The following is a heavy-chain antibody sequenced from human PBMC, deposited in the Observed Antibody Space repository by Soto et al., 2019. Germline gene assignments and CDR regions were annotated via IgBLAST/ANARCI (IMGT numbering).Heavy chain of an antibody. CDR1: GYTFIDYY. Sequence: XSVKVSCNASGYTFIDYYIHWVRQAPGQGLEWMGWINPNSGGTKYAPKFQGGVTMTRDTSITTAYMELSRLRSGDTAVYYCAREPPICSSTSCYNAYYYYGMDVWGQGTTVTVSS. V-gene: IGHV1-2*02. J-gene: IGHJ6*02. CDR3: AREPPICSSTSCYNAYYYYGMDV. D-gene: IGHD2-2*01. CDR2: INPNSGGT.